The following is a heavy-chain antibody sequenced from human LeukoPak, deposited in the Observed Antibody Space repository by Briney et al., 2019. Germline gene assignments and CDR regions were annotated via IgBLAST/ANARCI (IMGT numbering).Heavy chain of an antibody. Sequence: ASVKVSCKASGFTFTSSAVQWVRQARGQRLEWIGWIVVGSGNTNYAQKFQERVTITRDTSISTAYMELSRLRSDDTAVYYCARGPIATVGPRCFSSFDPWGQGTLVTVSS. D-gene: IGHD1-1*01. CDR2: IVVGSGNT. CDR3: ARGPIATVGPRCFSSFDP. J-gene: IGHJ5*02. CDR1: GFTFTSSA. V-gene: IGHV1-58*01.